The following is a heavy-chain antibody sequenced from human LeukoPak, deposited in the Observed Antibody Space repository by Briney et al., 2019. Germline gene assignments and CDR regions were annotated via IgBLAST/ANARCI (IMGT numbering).Heavy chain of an antibody. J-gene: IGHJ4*02. D-gene: IGHD3-22*01. CDR1: GYTFTGYY. Sequence: GASVKVSCKASGYTFTGYYMHWVRQAPGQGLEWMGWISAYNGNTNYAQKLQGRVTMTTDTSTSTAYMELRSLRSDDTAVYYCARKIYPYYYDSSGSDYWGQGTLVTVSS. CDR2: ISAYNGNT. V-gene: IGHV1-18*04. CDR3: ARKIYPYYYDSSGSDY.